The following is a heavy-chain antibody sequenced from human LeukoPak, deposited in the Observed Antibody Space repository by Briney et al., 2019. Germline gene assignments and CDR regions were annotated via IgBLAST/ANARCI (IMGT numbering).Heavy chain of an antibody. J-gene: IGHJ6*02. CDR3: ARESYDFWSGDYYGMDV. Sequence: SETLSLTCTVSGGSISSGGYYWSWVRQPPGKGLEWIGEIYHSGSTNYNPSLKSRVTISVDKSKNQFSLKLSSVTAADTAVYYCARESYDFWSGDYYGMDVWGQGTTVTVSS. CDR1: GGSISSGGYY. CDR2: IYHSGST. V-gene: IGHV4-39*07. D-gene: IGHD3-3*01.